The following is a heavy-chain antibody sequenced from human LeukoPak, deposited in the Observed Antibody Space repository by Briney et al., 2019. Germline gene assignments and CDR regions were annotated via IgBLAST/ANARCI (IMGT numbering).Heavy chain of an antibody. Sequence: SETLSLTCTVSGGSVSSGSYYWSWIRQPPGKGLEWIGYIYYSGSTNYNPSLKSRVTISVDTSKNQFSLKLSSVTAADTAVYYCARDRQEWILLWPDYYYYGMDVWGQGTTVTVSS. CDR3: ARDRQEWILLWPDYYYYGMDV. J-gene: IGHJ6*02. CDR2: IYYSGST. CDR1: GGSVSSGSYY. V-gene: IGHV4-61*01. D-gene: IGHD5-18*01.